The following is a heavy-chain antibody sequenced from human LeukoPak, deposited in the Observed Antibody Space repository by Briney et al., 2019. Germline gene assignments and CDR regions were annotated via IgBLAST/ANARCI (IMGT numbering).Heavy chain of an antibody. Sequence: GGSLRLSCTASGFTFSAYAMMWVRQAPAKGPEWVSAIRGGGGSAFYADSVKDRFTISRDNSKYTLFLQMNSLRAEDTAVYYCARDPNGDYIGAFDMWGPGTMVTVSS. CDR2: IRGGGGSA. CDR3: ARDPNGDYIGAFDM. J-gene: IGHJ3*02. D-gene: IGHD4-17*01. CDR1: GFTFSAYA. V-gene: IGHV3-23*01.